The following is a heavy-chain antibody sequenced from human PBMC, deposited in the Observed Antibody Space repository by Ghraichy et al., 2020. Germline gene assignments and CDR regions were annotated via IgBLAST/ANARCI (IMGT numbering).Heavy chain of an antibody. D-gene: IGHD3-22*01. V-gene: IGHV3-74*01. Sequence: GGSLRLSCAASGFTFSHHWMHWVRQAPGKGLVWVSRIKTDGSSTDYADSVKGRFTISRDNAKNTLSLQMNSLRAEDTAVYYCVRGVSPLNYYFDYWGQGTLVTVSS. CDR1: GFTFSHHW. CDR2: IKTDGSST. J-gene: IGHJ4*02. CDR3: VRGVSPLNYYFDY.